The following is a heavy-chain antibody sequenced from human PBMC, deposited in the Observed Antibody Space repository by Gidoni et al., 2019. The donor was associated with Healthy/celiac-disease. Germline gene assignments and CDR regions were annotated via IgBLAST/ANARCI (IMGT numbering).Heavy chain of an antibody. V-gene: IGHV3-11*01. J-gene: IGHJ3*02. CDR1: GFTFSDYY. CDR2: IRSSGSTI. D-gene: IGHD3-22*01. CDR3: ARDDSSGYDGRVAFDI. Sequence: QVQLVESWGVLVNPGASLRLSCPASGFTFSDYYMGWIRQAPGKGLEWVSYIRSSGSTIYYADSVKGRFTISRDNAKNSLYLKMNSLRDEDTAVYYCARDDSSGYDGRVAFDIWGQGTMVTVSS.